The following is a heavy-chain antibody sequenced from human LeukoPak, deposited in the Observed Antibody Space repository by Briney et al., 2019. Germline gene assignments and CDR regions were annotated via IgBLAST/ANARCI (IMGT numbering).Heavy chain of an antibody. CDR2: IKQDGSAK. D-gene: IGHD6-19*01. V-gene: IGHV3-7*03. Sequence: QSGGSLRLSCTAYGDSLNRSWMSWVRQAPGRGLEWVANIKQDGSAKYYVDSVKGRFTISRDNAQDLVYLQMNHLRAEDTAVYYCAGQWFAYWGQGSLVTVSS. J-gene: IGHJ4*02. CDR3: AGQWFAY. CDR1: GDSLNRSW.